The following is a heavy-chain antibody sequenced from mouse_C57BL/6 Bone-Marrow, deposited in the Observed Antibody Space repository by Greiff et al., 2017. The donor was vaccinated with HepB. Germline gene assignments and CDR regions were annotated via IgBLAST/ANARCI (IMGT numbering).Heavy chain of an antibody. Sequence: VQLKESGPELVKPGASVKISCKASGYTFTDYYMNWVKQSHGKSLEWIGDINPNNGGTSYNQKFKGKATLTVDKSSSTAYMELRSLTSEDSAVYYCARDGSSLFDYWGQGTTLTVSS. J-gene: IGHJ2*01. V-gene: IGHV1-26*01. CDR2: INPNNGGT. D-gene: IGHD1-1*01. CDR1: GYTFTDYY. CDR3: ARDGSSLFDY.